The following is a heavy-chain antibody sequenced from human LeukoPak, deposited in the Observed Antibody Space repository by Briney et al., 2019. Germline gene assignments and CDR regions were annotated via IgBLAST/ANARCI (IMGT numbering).Heavy chain of an antibody. D-gene: IGHD3-10*01. V-gene: IGHV4-59*02. CDR2: IYYSGST. CDR1: GGSVSDYY. Sequence: SETLSLTCTVSGGSVSDYYWSWIRQSPGKGLEWIGYIYYSGSTNYNPSLKSRVTISVDTSKNQFSLKLSSVTAADTAVYYCASWRFGEFNWFDPWGQGTLVTVSS. J-gene: IGHJ5*02. CDR3: ASWRFGEFNWFDP.